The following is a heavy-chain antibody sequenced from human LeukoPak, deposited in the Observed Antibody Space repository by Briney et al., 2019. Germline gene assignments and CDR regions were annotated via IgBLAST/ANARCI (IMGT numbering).Heavy chain of an antibody. J-gene: IGHJ4*02. CDR1: GFTLSNYG. D-gene: IGHD6-13*01. CDR2: VSGSGDRT. V-gene: IGHV3-23*01. Sequence: GGSLRLSCIGSGFTLSNYGMTWVRRAPGKGLEWVSGVSGSGDRTYYADSLKGRFSISRDTSKNMLYLQMNSLRVDDTAVYYGAKAMGSHLAAAGLDFWGQGTLVTVSS. CDR3: AKAMGSHLAAAGLDF.